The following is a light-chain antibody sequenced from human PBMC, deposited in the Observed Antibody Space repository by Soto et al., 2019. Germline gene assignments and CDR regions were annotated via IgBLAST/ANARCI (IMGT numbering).Light chain of an antibody. CDR2: VPS. V-gene: IGKV3-20*01. Sequence: ESLLTQSPGTLSLSPGERATLSSGASKPVNSGPLNWYQHKPGQAPSLLIYVPSIRAAAIPDRFSGSRSGADFSLTITRLEPEDSAVYYCQQFDGSRPAFTFGQGTKLEI. CDR1: KPVNSGP. CDR3: QQFDGSRPAFT. J-gene: IGKJ2*01.